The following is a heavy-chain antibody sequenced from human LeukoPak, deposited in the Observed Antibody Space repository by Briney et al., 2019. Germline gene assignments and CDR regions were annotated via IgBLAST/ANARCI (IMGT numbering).Heavy chain of an antibody. CDR2: ISYDGSNK. J-gene: IGHJ4*02. V-gene: IGHV3-30-3*01. Sequence: GGSLRLSCAASGFTFSSYTMHWVRQAPGKGLEWVAVISYDGSNKYYADSVKGRFTISRDNSKNTQYLQMNSLRAEDTAVYYCARDQTATMYYFDYWGQGTLVTVSS. CDR1: GFTFSSYT. CDR3: ARDQTATMYYFDY.